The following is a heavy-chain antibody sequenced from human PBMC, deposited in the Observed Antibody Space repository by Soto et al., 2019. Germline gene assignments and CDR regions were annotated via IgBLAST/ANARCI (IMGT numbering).Heavy chain of an antibody. CDR3: AKDLTSGSTSAFDI. D-gene: IGHD5-12*01. CDR1: GFTFSSYG. CDR2: ISYDGSNK. J-gene: IGHJ3*02. Sequence: QVQLVESGGGVVQPGRSLRLSCAASGFTFSSYGMHWVRQAPGKGLEWVAVISYDGSNKYYADSVKGRFTISRDNSKNRTYLRMNRLSAEDTAVYYCAKDLTSGSTSAFDIWGKGTMVTVSS. V-gene: IGHV3-30*18.